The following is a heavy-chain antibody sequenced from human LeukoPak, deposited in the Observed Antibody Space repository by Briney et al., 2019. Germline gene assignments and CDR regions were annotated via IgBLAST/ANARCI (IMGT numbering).Heavy chain of an antibody. J-gene: IGHJ4*02. CDR3: AREDYYGSAADY. D-gene: IGHD3-10*01. V-gene: IGHV4-4*07. CDR2: IYPSGST. CDR1: GGSISSYY. Sequence: KASETLSLTCTVSGGSISSYYWSWIRQPAGKGLEWIGRIYPSGSTNYSPSLKSRVAMSIDTSKRQFSLKLNSVTAADTAVYYCAREDYYGSAADYWGQGTLVTVSS.